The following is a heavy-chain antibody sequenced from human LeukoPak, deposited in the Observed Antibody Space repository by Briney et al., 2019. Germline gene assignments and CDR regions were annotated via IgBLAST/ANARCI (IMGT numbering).Heavy chain of an antibody. CDR1: GFSFSSHA. J-gene: IGHJ4*02. V-gene: IGHV3-23*01. Sequence: GGSLRLSCAASGFSFSSHAMCWVRQAPGKGLEWVSSIDISGGSTYYADSVQGRFTISRDNSKNTLYLQMNSLRAEDTALYYCANEVRPNDYWGQGTLVTVSS. CDR2: IDISGGST. D-gene: IGHD1-1*01. CDR3: ANEVRPNDY.